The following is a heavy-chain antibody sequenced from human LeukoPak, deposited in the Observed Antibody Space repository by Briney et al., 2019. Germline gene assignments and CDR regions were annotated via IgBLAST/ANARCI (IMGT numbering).Heavy chain of an antibody. CDR1: GFTFSSYA. D-gene: IGHD3-10*01. Sequence: GGSLRLSCAASGFTFSSYAMSWVRQAPGKGLEWVSAISGSGGSTYYADSVKGRVTISRDNSKNTLYLQTNSLRAEDTAVYYCAKPSPWVRGVKYFDYWGQGTLVTVSS. V-gene: IGHV3-23*01. CDR2: ISGSGGST. CDR3: AKPSPWVRGVKYFDY. J-gene: IGHJ4*02.